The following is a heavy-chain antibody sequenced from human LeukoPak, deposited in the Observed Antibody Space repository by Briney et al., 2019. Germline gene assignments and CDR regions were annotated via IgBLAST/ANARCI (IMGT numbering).Heavy chain of an antibody. V-gene: IGHV3-23*01. D-gene: IGHD6-13*01. CDR1: GFTFSSYA. CDR2: ISGSGTST. Sequence: QSGGSLRLSCAASGFTFSSYAMSWVRQAPGRGLQWVSSISGSGTSTYYADSVKGRFTISRDNSKNTLFLQMNSLRADDTAVYYCAKERYSSSWYVFDYWGQGSLVTVSS. J-gene: IGHJ4*02. CDR3: AKERYSSSWYVFDY.